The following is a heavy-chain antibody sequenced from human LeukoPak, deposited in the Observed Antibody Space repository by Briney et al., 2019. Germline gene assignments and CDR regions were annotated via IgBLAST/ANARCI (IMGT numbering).Heavy chain of an antibody. J-gene: IGHJ4*02. D-gene: IGHD2-2*01. CDR1: GGTFNSYA. Sequence: ASVKVSCKASGGTFNSYAISWVRQAPGQGLEWMGGIIPIFGTANYAQKFQGRVTITADESTSTAYMELSSLRSEDTAVYYCAREGYCSSTSCPRSYFDYWGQGTLVTVSS. V-gene: IGHV1-69*13. CDR3: AREGYCSSTSCPRSYFDY. CDR2: IIPIFGTA.